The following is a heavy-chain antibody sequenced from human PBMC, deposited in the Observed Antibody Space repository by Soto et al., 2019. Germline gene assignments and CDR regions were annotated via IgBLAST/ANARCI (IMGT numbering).Heavy chain of an antibody. CDR2: IYYIGST. J-gene: IGHJ5*02. CDR1: GGTITSGGYY. V-gene: IGHV4-31*03. CDR3: ARSVFP. Sequence: QVQLQESGPGLVKPSQTLSLTCTVSGGTITSGGYYWSWIRPHPGKGLEWIGDIYYIGSTYYNPSLKSRVTISVDTSKKQFSLRLTSVTAADTAVYYCARSVFPWGQGTLVTVSS.